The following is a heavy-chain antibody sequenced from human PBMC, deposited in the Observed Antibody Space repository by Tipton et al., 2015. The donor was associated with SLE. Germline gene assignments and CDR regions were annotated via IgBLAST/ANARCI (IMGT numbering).Heavy chain of an antibody. J-gene: IGHJ4*02. CDR1: GGSISSGSYS. CDR3: ARDVGGYNTGWFPYYFDY. CDR2: ISYSGST. V-gene: IGHV4-31*03. D-gene: IGHD2-8*02. Sequence: TLSLTCTVSGGSISSGSYSWSWIRQSPGKGLEWIGYISYSGSTNYNSSLKSRLTISVDTSKNQFSLKLSSVTAADTAVYYCARDVGGYNTGWFPYYFDYWGQGTLVTVSS.